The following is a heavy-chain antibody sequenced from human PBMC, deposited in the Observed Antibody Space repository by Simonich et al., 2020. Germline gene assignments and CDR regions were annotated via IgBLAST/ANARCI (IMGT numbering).Heavy chain of an antibody. D-gene: IGHD6-6*01. CDR1: GFTFSSYW. Sequence: EVQLVESGGGLVQPGGSPRLSCAASGFTFSSYWVSWVRQAPGKGLEWVGNIKQDGSEKYYVDSVKGRFTISRDNAKNSLYLQMNSLRAEDTAVYYCAREGIAARDAFDIWGQGTMVTVSS. J-gene: IGHJ3*02. CDR2: IKQDGSEK. CDR3: AREGIAARDAFDI. V-gene: IGHV3-7*01.